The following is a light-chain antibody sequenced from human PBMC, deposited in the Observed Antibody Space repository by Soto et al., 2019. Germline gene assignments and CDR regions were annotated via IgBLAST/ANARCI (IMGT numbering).Light chain of an antibody. CDR1: QSVNTF. J-gene: IGKJ5*01. Sequence: EIVLTQSPGTLTLSPGERATLSCRASQSVNTFLAWYQQKPSQAPRLLIYDASDRATGIPARFSGSGYGTDFTLTISSLEPEDFAVYYCQQRSTRAFGQGTRLEIK. CDR3: QQRSTRA. CDR2: DAS. V-gene: IGKV3-11*01.